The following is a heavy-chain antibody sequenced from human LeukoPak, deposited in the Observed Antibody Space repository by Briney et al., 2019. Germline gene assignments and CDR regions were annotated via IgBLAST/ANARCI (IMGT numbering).Heavy chain of an antibody. CDR1: GYTFTGYY. Sequence: ASVKVSCKASGYTFTGYYMHWVRQAPGQGLEWMGWINTNTGNPTYAQGFTGRFVFSLDTSVCTAYLQISSLKAEDTAVYYCARGSSIAAAGTGFDYWGQGTLVTVSS. CDR2: INTNTGNP. D-gene: IGHD6-13*01. CDR3: ARGSSIAAAGTGFDY. V-gene: IGHV7-4-1*02. J-gene: IGHJ4*02.